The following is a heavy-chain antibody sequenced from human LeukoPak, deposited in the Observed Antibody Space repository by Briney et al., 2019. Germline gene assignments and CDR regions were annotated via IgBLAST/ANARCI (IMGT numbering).Heavy chain of an antibody. Sequence: GGSLRLSCAASRFTLSSYGMHWVRQAPGKGLEWVAVIWYDGSNKYYADSVKGRFTISRDNSKNTLYLQMNSLRAEDTAVYYCARAWDGDYSIDYWGQGTLVTVSS. CDR3: ARAWDGDYSIDY. CDR1: RFTLSSYG. V-gene: IGHV3-33*01. CDR2: IWYDGSNK. J-gene: IGHJ4*02. D-gene: IGHD4-17*01.